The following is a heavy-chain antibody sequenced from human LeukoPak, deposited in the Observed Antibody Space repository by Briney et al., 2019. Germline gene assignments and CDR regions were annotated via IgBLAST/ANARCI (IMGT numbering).Heavy chain of an antibody. CDR1: GGSISSYY. J-gene: IGHJ6*02. CDR3: ARGTGQAVNGEEYYYYYGMDV. CDR2: IYTSGST. Sequence: PSETLSLTCTVSGGSISSYYWSWIRQPAGKGLEWIGRIYTSGSTNYNPSLKSRVTMSVDTSKNQFSLKLSSVTAADTAVYYCARGTGQAVNGEEYYYYYGMDVWGQGTTVTVSS. D-gene: IGHD3-10*01. V-gene: IGHV4-4*07.